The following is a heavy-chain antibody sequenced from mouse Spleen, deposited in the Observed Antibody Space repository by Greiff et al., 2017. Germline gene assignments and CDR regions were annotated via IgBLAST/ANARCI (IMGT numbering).Heavy chain of an antibody. V-gene: IGHV5-9-1*02. CDR1: GFTFSSYA. Sequence: EVKVVESGEGLVKPGGSLKLSCAASGFTFSSYAMSWVRQTPEKRLEWVAYISSGGDYIYYADTVKGRFTISRDNARNTLYLQMSSLKSEDTAMYYCTRDLWDGFDYWGQGTTLTVSS. CDR2: ISSGGDYI. CDR3: TRDLWDGFDY. J-gene: IGHJ2*01. D-gene: IGHD4-1*01.